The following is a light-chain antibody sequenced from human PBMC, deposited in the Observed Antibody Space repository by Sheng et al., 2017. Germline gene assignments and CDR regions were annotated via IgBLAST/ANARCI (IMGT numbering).Light chain of an antibody. CDR3: QSYDNSLSASI. Sequence: QSMLTQPPSVSGAPGQRLTISCTGSSSSLGAGYAVHWYRHVPGTAPPILIYSNTNRPSGVPDRFSGSRSDTSAYLAVTGLQSDDEAIYICQSYDNSLSASIFGGGTKLAVL. V-gene: IGLV1-40*01. J-gene: IGLJ2*01. CDR2: SNT. CDR1: SSSLGAGYA.